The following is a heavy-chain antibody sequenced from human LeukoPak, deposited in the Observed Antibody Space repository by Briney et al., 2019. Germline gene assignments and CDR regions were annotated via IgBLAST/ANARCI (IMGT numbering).Heavy chain of an antibody. CDR1: GYSFSSHW. D-gene: IGHD3-3*01. CDR3: VRQEEWVIQGYHYFYDMDV. J-gene: IGHJ6*02. V-gene: IGHV5-51*01. CDR2: IYPGDSDT. Sequence: GESLKISRRGSGYSFSSHWIGWVRQMPGKGLEWMGIIYPGDSDTKYSPSFRGQVTISADKSNNTAYVQWSSLRASDSGVYYCVRQEEWVIQGYHYFYDMDVWGQGTTVIVSS.